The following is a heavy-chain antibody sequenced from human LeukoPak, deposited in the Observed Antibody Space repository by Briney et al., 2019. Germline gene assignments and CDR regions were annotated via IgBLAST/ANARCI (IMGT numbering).Heavy chain of an antibody. CDR1: GGTFSSYA. Sequence: SVKVSCKASGGTFSSYAISWVRQAPGQGLEWMGRIIPILGIANYAQKFQGRVIMTTDTSTSTAYMELRSLSDDAAVYYCARGDDYGDYWGLYWGQGTLVTVSS. V-gene: IGHV1-69*04. D-gene: IGHD4-17*01. J-gene: IGHJ4*02. CDR2: IIPILGIA. CDR3: ARGDDYGDYWGLY.